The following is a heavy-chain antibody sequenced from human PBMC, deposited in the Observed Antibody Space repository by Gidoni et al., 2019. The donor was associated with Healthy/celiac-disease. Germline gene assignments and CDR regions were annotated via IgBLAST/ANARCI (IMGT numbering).Heavy chain of an antibody. V-gene: IGHV3-23*01. CDR1: GDPLRKFA. Sequence: EVQLLAPGGGLVKPGGSLTLSCVASGDPLRKFAMIWVRQAPGKGLEWVSTITGSGDTRYYADSVKGRFTISRDNPKNTLYLQMSSLRDEDTAVYYCAKDDGQSPGWGQGTLVTVSS. J-gene: IGHJ4*02. CDR2: ITGSGDTR. CDR3: AKDDGQSPG. D-gene: IGHD6-19*01.